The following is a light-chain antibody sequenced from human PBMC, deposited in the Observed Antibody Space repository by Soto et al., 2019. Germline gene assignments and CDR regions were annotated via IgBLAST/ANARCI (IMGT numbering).Light chain of an antibody. CDR1: NIGIKS. V-gene: IGLV3-21*04. J-gene: IGLJ1*01. CDR3: QVWDSSRDHFV. CDR2: YDN. Sequence: SYELTQPPSVSVAXXKTARXXCERNNIGIKSVHWYQQKPGQAPVLVIYYDNDRPSGIPERFSGSNSENTATLTISRVEAGDEADYYCQVWDSSRDHFVFGTGTKLTVL.